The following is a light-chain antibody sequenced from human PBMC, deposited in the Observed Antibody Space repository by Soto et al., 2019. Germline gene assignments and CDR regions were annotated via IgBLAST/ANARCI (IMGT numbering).Light chain of an antibody. CDR2: DAS. CDR1: QAIGNY. CDR3: QQYDDSPHD. Sequence: DIQMTQSPSALSASVGDRVTITCQASQAIGNYVNWYQQKSGKAPRLLIYDASTLETGVPSRFTGGGSGTEFTFTITSLQPEDVATYYCQQYDDSPHDFGGGTKVEIK. J-gene: IGKJ4*01. V-gene: IGKV1-33*01.